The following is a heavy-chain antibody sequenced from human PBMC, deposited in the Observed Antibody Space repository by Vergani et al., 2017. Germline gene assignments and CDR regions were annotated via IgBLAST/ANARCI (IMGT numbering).Heavy chain of an antibody. V-gene: IGHV3-15*07. CDR3: AKMCNWDDSYFYCMDV. Sequence: EVQLVESGGGIVKPGGSLRLSCVASGFSFRNAWMNWVRRTPGKGLEWVGRIKSTFDRGTTDYAAAVKGRFTISRDDSKNTLFLQMNGLKTEDIGVYYCAKMCNWDDSYFYCMDVWGKGTTVTVSS. CDR2: IKSTFDRGTT. J-gene: IGHJ6*03. CDR1: GFSFRNAW. D-gene: IGHD1-1*01.